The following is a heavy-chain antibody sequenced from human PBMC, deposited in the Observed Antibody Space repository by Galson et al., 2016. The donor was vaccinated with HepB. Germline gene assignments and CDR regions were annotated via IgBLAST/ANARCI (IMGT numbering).Heavy chain of an antibody. CDR2: TANNGGTK. Sequence: LRLSCAASGFTFSNFAVHWVRQAPGKGLDWLALTANNGGTKIYSDSVRGRFTISRDNSKNTLYLQMNSLRDEDTAVYYCARVTVTHDAFDVWGQGTMVTVSS. D-gene: IGHD4-11*01. V-gene: IGHV3-30*14. CDR1: GFTFSNFA. CDR3: ARVTVTHDAFDV. J-gene: IGHJ3*01.